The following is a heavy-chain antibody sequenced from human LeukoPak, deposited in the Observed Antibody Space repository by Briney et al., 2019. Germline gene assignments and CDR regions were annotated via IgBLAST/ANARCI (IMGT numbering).Heavy chain of an antibody. D-gene: IGHD4-23*01. CDR1: GFTFSSYS. Sequence: GGSLRLSCAASGFTFSSYSMNWVRQAPGKGLEWVSSISSSSSYIYYADSVKGRFTISRDNAKNTLYLQMNSLRAEDTAVYYCARGRGGDYGGNSGHFDYWGQGTLVTVSS. V-gene: IGHV3-21*01. CDR3: ARGRGGDYGGNSGHFDY. CDR2: ISSSSSYI. J-gene: IGHJ4*02.